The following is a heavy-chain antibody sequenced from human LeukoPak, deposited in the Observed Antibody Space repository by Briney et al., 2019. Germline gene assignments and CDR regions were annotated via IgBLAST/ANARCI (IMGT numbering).Heavy chain of an antibody. V-gene: IGHV3-21*01. CDR1: GFTFSSYS. CDR3: ARRGASSGGLDY. J-gene: IGHJ4*02. Sequence: PGGSLRLSCAASGFTFSSYSMNWVRQAPGKGLEWVSSISSSSSYIYYADSVKGRFTISRDNAKNSLYLQMNSLRAEDTAVYYCARRGASSGGLDYWGQGTLVTVSS. D-gene: IGHD6-19*01. CDR2: ISSSSSYI.